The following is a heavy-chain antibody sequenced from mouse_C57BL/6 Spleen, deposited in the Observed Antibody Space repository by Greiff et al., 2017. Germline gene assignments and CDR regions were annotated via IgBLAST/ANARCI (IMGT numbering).Heavy chain of an antibody. CDR2: IYPGSGST. CDR1: GYTFTSYW. D-gene: IGHD1-1*01. V-gene: IGHV1-55*01. J-gene: IGHJ2*01. CDR3: ARRRVGVVENFDY. Sequence: QVQLQQPGAELVKPGASVKMSCKASGYTFTSYWITWVKQRPGQGLEWIGDIYPGSGSTNYNEKFKSKATLTVDTSSSTAYMQLSSLTSEDSAVXYCARRRVGVVENFDYWGQGTTLTVSS.